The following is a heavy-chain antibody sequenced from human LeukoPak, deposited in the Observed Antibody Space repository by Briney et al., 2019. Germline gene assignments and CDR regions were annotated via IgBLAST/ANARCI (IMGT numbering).Heavy chain of an antibody. Sequence: PGGSLRLSCTASGFTFGDYAMSWVRQAPGKGLEWVAYISIGTSFIYYADSVKGRFTISRDNAKNSLYLQVNSLRAEDTAVYYCARSPTFRGWFDPWGQGTLVTVSS. CDR3: ARSPTFRGWFDP. V-gene: IGHV3-21*01. J-gene: IGHJ5*02. CDR2: ISIGTSFI. CDR1: GFTFGDYA. D-gene: IGHD2/OR15-2a*01.